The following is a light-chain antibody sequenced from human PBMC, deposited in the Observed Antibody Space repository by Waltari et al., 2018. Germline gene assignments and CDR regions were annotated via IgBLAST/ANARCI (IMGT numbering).Light chain of an antibody. CDR2: GVS. V-gene: IGKV3-15*01. J-gene: IGKJ1*01. Sequence: EIVMTQSPATLSVSPGERVTLSCRASQSVSSNLAWFQQKPGQAPRLLIYGVSTRATRIPARFSGSGSGTEFTLTISSLQSEDFVVYFCQQYNNWPWTFGPGTKVEVK. CDR1: QSVSSN. CDR3: QQYNNWPWT.